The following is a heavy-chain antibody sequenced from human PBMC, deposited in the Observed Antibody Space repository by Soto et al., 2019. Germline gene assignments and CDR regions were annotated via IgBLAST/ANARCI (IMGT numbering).Heavy chain of an antibody. Sequence: SETLSLTCTVSGGSISSSSYYWGWIRQPPGKGLEWIGSIYYSGSTYYNPSLKSRVTISVDTSKNQFSLKLSSVTAADTAVYYCARERTTTASPYYFDYWGQGTLVTVSS. V-gene: IGHV4-39*07. CDR2: IYYSGST. D-gene: IGHD1-26*01. CDR1: GGSISSSSYY. CDR3: ARERTTTASPYYFDY. J-gene: IGHJ4*02.